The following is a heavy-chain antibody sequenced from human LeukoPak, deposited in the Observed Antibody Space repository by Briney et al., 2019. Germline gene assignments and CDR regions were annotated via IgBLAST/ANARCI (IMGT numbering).Heavy chain of an antibody. V-gene: IGHV4-38-2*02. CDR1: GYSLRNGYH. Sequence: SETLSLTCTVSGYSLRNGYHWAWFRQPPGKGLEWIGSVSQSGSTYDNPSLKSRVTMSMDTSKNQFSLKLSSVTAADTAVYYCASLYSGYRAYFDYWGQGTLVTVSS. CDR2: VSQSGST. CDR3: ASLYSGYRAYFDY. D-gene: IGHD5-12*01. J-gene: IGHJ4*02.